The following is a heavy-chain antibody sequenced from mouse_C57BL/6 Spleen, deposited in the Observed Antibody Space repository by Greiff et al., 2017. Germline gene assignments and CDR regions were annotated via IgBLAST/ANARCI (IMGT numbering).Heavy chain of an antibody. V-gene: IGHV1-80*01. J-gene: IGHJ2*01. CDR3: ARGSSGYGFDY. CDR1: GYAFSTYW. Sequence: VKLMESGAELVKPGASVKISCKASGYAFSTYWMNWVKQRPGKGLEWIGQIYPGDGDTNYNGTFKGKATLTADKSSSTAYMQLSSLTSEDSAVYFCARGSSGYGFDYWGQGTTLTVSS. CDR2: IYPGDGDT. D-gene: IGHD3-2*02.